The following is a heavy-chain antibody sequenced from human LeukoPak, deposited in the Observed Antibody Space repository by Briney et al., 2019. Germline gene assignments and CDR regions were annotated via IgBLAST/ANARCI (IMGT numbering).Heavy chain of an antibody. D-gene: IGHD2-15*01. J-gene: IGHJ5*02. V-gene: IGHV1-18*01. CDR2: ISAYNGNT. Sequence: ASVKVSCKASGYTFTSYGISWVRQAPGQGLEGMGWISAYNGNTNYAQKLQGRVTMTTDTSTSTAYMALRSLRSDDTAVYYCARDPQGYCSGGSCGWFDPWGQGTLVTVSS. CDR1: GYTFTSYG. CDR3: ARDPQGYCSGGSCGWFDP.